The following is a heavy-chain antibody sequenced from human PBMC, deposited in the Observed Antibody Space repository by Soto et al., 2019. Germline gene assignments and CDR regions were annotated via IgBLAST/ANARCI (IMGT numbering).Heavy chain of an antibody. Sequence: QLQLQESGPGLVKPSETLSLTCTVSGGSISSSSYYWGWIRQPPGKGLEWIGSIYYSGSTYYNPSLKSRVTISVDTSKNQFSLKLSSVTAADTAVYYCARQIPLLGRGDPHWYFDLWGRGTLVTVSS. CDR1: GGSISSSSYY. D-gene: IGHD2-21*02. CDR2: IYYSGST. V-gene: IGHV4-39*01. J-gene: IGHJ2*01. CDR3: ARQIPLLGRGDPHWYFDL.